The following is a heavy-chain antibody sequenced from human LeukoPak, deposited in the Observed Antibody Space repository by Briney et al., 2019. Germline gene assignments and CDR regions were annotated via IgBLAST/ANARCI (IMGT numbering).Heavy chain of an antibody. CDR2: INHSGST. Sequence: SETLSLTCAVYGGSFSGYYWSWSRQPPGKGLEWIGEINHSGSTNYNPSLKSRVTIAVDTSKNQFSLKLISVTAADTAVYYCARGIRDYVWGSYRFQHWGQGTLVTVSS. CDR1: GGSFSGYY. D-gene: IGHD3-16*02. V-gene: IGHV4-34*01. CDR3: ARGIRDYVWGSYRFQH. J-gene: IGHJ1*01.